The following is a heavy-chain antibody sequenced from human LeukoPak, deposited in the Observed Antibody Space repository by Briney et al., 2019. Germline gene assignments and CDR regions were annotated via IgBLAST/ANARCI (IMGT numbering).Heavy chain of an antibody. Sequence: GGSLRLSCAASGFTFSSYSVNWVRQAPGKGLEWVSSISSSSYIYYADSVKGRFTISRDNAKNSLYLQMNSLRAEDTAVYYCARDQRSGWPYFDYWGQGTLVTVSS. CDR3: ARDQRSGWPYFDY. J-gene: IGHJ4*02. CDR1: GFTFSSYS. D-gene: IGHD6-19*01. V-gene: IGHV3-21*01. CDR2: ISSSSYI.